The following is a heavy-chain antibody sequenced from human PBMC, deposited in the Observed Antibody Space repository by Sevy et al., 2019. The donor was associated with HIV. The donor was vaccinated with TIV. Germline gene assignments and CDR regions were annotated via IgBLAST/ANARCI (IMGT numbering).Heavy chain of an antibody. CDR2: ISGPGALT. CDR3: VKGDEPAADYADYVPNAFDI. J-gene: IGHJ3*02. D-gene: IGHD4-17*01. CDR1: GFTFRSYA. V-gene: IGHV3-23*01. Sequence: GGSLRLSCAVSGFTFRSYAMSWVRQAPGKGLEWVSSISGPGALTYYAESVKGRFTISRDNSKNTLFLQMTSLRAEYTALFYCVKGDEPAADYADYVPNAFDIWGQGKMVTVSS.